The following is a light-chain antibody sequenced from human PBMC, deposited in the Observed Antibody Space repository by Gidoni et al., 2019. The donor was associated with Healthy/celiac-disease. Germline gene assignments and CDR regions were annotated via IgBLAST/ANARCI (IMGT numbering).Light chain of an antibody. Sequence: ESGMSQYPLSLPVTPGEPASISCRSSQSLLHSNGYNYLDWYLQKPGQSPQLLIYLGSNRASGVPDRFSGSGSGTDFTLKISRVEAEDVGVYYCMQALQTPITFGQGTRLEIK. J-gene: IGKJ5*01. CDR1: QSLLHSNGYNY. CDR3: MQALQTPIT. CDR2: LGS. V-gene: IGKV2-28*01.